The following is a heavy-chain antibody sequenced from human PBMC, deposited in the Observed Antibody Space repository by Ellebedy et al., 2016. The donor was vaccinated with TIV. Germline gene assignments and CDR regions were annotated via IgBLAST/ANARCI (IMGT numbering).Heavy chain of an antibody. CDR1: GGSFSGYY. CDR3: ARVRRELLWFAESQYFFDY. CDR2: INHSGST. V-gene: IGHV4-34*01. D-gene: IGHD3-10*01. J-gene: IGHJ4*02. Sequence: GSLRLSCAVYGGSFSGYYWSWIRQPPGKGLEWIGEINHSGSTNYNPSLKSRVTISVDTSKNQFSLKLSSVTAADTAVYYCARVRRELLWFAESQYFFDYWGQGTLVTVSS.